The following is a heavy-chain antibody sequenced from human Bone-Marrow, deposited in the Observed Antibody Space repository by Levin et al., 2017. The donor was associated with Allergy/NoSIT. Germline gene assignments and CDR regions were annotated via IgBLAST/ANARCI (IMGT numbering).Heavy chain of an antibody. D-gene: IGHD2-21*02. CDR3: ARRSCAACGSDLGHDTFDI. Sequence: GSLRLSCAVSGASISNRDWWSWVRQPPHKGLEWIAEIYHTGSTNYGASLKSRVTISIDTSKNQFSLKLKSVTAADTAVYYCARRSCAACGSDLGHDTFDIWGQGTSVSVS. CDR2: IYHTGST. J-gene: IGHJ3*02. V-gene: IGHV4-4*02. CDR1: GASISNRDW.